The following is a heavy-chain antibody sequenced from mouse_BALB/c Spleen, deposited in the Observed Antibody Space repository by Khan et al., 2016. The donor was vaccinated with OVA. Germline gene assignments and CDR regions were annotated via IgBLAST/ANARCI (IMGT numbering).Heavy chain of an antibody. J-gene: IGHJ3*01. CDR1: GFTFSTYG. V-gene: IGHV5-6*01. D-gene: IGHD1-1*01. CDR2: ISTGGHYT. CDR3: ARLAYYYDSEGFAY. Sequence: EVELVESGGDLVEPGGSLKLSCAASGFTFSTYGMSWVRQTPDKRLEWVATISTGGHYTYYPDSVRGRFTISRDNAKNPLYLKMTSLKSEDTAMFYCARLAYYYDSEGFAYWGQGTLVTVSA.